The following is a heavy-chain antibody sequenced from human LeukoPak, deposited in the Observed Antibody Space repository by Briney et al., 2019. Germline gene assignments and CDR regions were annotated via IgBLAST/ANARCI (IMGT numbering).Heavy chain of an antibody. V-gene: IGHV1-18*01. J-gene: IGHJ4*02. CDR2: ISAYTGNT. Sequence: ASVQVSCKASGYTFTNYGITWVRQAPGQGLEWMGWISAYTGNTNYAQKIQGRLTMTTDTSTSTAFMELRSLRSDDTAVYYCARDGPQSSSDYWGQGTLVTVSS. CDR1: GYTFTNYG. D-gene: IGHD6-6*01. CDR3: ARDGPQSSSDY.